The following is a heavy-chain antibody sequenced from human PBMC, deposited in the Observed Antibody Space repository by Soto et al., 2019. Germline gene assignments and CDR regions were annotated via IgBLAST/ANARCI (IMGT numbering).Heavy chain of an antibody. CDR3: ARQRIVVVPAAMEKDYYSMDV. CDR2: IDPSDSYT. V-gene: IGHV5-10-1*01. D-gene: IGHD2-2*01. CDR1: GYSFTSYW. Sequence: PGESLKLSCKGSGYSFTSYWISWVRQMPGKGLEWMGRIDPSDSYTNYSPSFQGHVTISADKSISTAYLQWSSLKASDTAMYYCARQRIVVVPAAMEKDYYSMDVWGQGTTVTVSS. J-gene: IGHJ6*02.